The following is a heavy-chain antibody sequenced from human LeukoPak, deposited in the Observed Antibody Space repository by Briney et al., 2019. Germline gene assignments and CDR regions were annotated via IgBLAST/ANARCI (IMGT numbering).Heavy chain of an antibody. CDR3: ARQGNGWFFVDS. D-gene: IGHD6-19*01. V-gene: IGHV4-31*03. CDR1: GASISTGDYY. Sequence: SETLSLTCSVSGASISTGDYYWTWIRQHPGKGLEWIGYIFYSGSTYYNPSLKSRLSISMDTSKNQFSLKLNSVTAADTAFYYCARQGNGWFFVDSWGQGTLVTVSS. CDR2: IFYSGST. J-gene: IGHJ4*02.